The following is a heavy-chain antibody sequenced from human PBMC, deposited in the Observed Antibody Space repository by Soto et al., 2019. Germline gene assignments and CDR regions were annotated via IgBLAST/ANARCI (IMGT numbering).Heavy chain of an antibody. CDR2: ISASGLHT. J-gene: IGHJ3*02. CDR3: AKFYCISTTCQTPAAKSTGGFEI. CDR1: GFTFSSYA. V-gene: IGHV3-23*01. Sequence: DVQLLESGGGLGHPGGSLRLSCAASGFTFSSYAMSWVRQAPGKGLEWVSAISASGLHTYYADSVRGRSTISRDNSKKTVDLQMNSLRVEDTAVYYCAKFYCISTTCQTPAAKSTGGFEIWGQGTLVTVS. D-gene: IGHD2-2*01.